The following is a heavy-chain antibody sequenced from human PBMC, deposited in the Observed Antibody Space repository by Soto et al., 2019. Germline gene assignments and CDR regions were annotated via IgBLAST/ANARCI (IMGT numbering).Heavy chain of an antibody. V-gene: IGHV3-66*01. Sequence: GGSLRLSCAASGFTVSSNYMSWVRQAPGKGLEWVSVIYSGGSTYYADSVKGRFTISRDNSKNTLYLQMNSLRAEDTAVYYCAHVHSDELGYYYMDVWDKGTTVTVSS. J-gene: IGHJ6*03. CDR2: IYSGGST. CDR1: GFTVSSNY. D-gene: IGHD3-10*01. CDR3: AHVHSDELGYYYMDV.